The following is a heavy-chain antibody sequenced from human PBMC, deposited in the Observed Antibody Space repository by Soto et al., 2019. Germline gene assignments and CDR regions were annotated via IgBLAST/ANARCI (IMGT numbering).Heavy chain of an antibody. Sequence: SETLSLTCAVDDGYFSTYYWNWIRQAPGKGLEWIGKINHSGSNNYNPSLKSRVTISIDMSKKQVSLKLSSVTAADTAVYYCARGGSSDWQVAFDIWGPGTMVPAS. CDR3: ARGGSSDWQVAFDI. D-gene: IGHD6-19*01. CDR1: DGYFSTYY. J-gene: IGHJ3*02. CDR2: INHSGSN. V-gene: IGHV4-34*01.